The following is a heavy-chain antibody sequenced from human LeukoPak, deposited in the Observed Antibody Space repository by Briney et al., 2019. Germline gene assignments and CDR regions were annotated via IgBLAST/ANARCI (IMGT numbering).Heavy chain of an antibody. J-gene: IGHJ3*02. CDR3: AKGYGDYVDASDI. D-gene: IGHD4-17*01. Sequence: TGGSLRLSCAASGVTFSNYAMSWVRQAPGKGLEWVSVISTSGRSTYYADSVKGRFTISRDNSKNTLYLQMNSLRAEDTAVYYCAKGYGDYVDASDIWGQGTMVTVSS. V-gene: IGHV3-23*01. CDR1: GVTFSNYA. CDR2: ISTSGRST.